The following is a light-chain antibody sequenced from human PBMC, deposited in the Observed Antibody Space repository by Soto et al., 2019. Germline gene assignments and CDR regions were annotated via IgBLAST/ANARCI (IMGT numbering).Light chain of an antibody. Sequence: DIVLTQSPGTLYLSPGERATRSCRASQSVSSRYLAWYQQKPGQAPRLLIYGASSRATGIPDRFSGSGSGTDFTLTISRLEPEDFAVYYCQQDGSSPKLTFGGGTQVEIK. V-gene: IGKV3-20*01. CDR3: QQDGSSPKLT. CDR1: QSVSSRY. J-gene: IGKJ4*01. CDR2: GAS.